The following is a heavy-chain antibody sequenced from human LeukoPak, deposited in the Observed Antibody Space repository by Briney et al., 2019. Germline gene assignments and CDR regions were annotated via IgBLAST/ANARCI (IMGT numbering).Heavy chain of an antibody. Sequence: GRSLRLSCAASGFTFDDYAMHWVRQAPGKGLEWVSGISWNSGSIGYADSVKGRFTISRDNAKNSLYLQMNSLRAEDTALYYCAKGMEQLTPYYYYYGMDVWGQGTTVTVSS. D-gene: IGHD6-13*01. J-gene: IGHJ6*02. CDR1: GFTFDDYA. CDR2: ISWNSGSI. V-gene: IGHV3-9*01. CDR3: AKGMEQLTPYYYYYGMDV.